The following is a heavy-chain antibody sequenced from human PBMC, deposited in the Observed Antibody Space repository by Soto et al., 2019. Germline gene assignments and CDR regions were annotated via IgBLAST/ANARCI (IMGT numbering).Heavy chain of an antibody. V-gene: IGHV4-30-2*01. Sequence: SETLSLTCAVSGGSISSGGYSWSWIRQPPGKGLEWIGYIYHSGSTYYNPSLKSRVTISVDRSKNQFSLKLSSVTAADTAVYYCARHGAYYYDSSEIFDYGGQGPLFTVSS. CDR3: ARHGAYYYDSSEIFDY. D-gene: IGHD3-22*01. J-gene: IGHJ4*02. CDR2: IYHSGST. CDR1: GGSISSGGYS.